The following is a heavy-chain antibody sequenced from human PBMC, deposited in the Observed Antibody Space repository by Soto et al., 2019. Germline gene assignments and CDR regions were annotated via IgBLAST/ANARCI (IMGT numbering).Heavy chain of an antibody. D-gene: IGHD6-13*01. V-gene: IGHV3-48*03. CDR2: ISSSGSTI. J-gene: IGHJ4*02. CDR1: GFTFSSYE. Sequence: VGSLRLSCAASGFTFSSYEMNWVRQAPGKGLEWVSYISSSGSTIYYADSVKGRFTISRDNAKNSLYLQMNSLRAEDTAVYYCALLNSSPFDYWGQGTLVTVSS. CDR3: ALLNSSPFDY.